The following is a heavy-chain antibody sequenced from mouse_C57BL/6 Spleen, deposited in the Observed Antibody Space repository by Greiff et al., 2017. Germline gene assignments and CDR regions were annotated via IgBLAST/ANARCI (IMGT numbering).Heavy chain of an antibody. D-gene: IGHD4-1*01. J-gene: IGHJ2*01. V-gene: IGHV3-6*01. CDR3: ARDLGESFDY. CDR1: GYSITSGYY. CDR2: ISYDGSN. Sequence: EVHLVESGPGLVKPSQSLSLTCSVTGYSITSGYYWNWIRQFPGNKLEWMGYISYDGSNNYNPSLKNRISITRDTSKNQFFLKLNSVTTEDTATYYCARDLGESFDYWGQGTTLTVSS.